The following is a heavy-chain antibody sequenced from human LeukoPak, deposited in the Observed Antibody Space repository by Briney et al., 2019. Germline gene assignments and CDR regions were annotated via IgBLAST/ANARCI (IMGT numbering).Heavy chain of an antibody. D-gene: IGHD3-3*01. CDR1: GYTFTSYD. J-gene: IGHJ6*03. CDR3: ARGRVYDFCSGYYFTSGYYYYMDV. Sequence: ASVKVSCKASGYTFTSYDINWVRQATGQGLEWMGWMNPNSGNTGYAQKFQGRVTITRNTSISTAYMELSSLRSEDTAVYYCARGRVYDFCSGYYFTSGYYYYMDVWGKGTTVTVSS. V-gene: IGHV1-8*03. CDR2: MNPNSGNT.